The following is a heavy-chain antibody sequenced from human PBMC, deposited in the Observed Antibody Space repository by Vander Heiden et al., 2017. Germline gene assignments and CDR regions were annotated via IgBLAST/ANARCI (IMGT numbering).Heavy chain of an antibody. V-gene: IGHV3-49*05. Sequence: QLVESGGGLVKPGRPLRLSCTASVFTFGAYAMSWFRQAPGKGLEWVGFIGSKAYGGTTEYAASVKGRFTISRDDSKSIAYLQMNSLKTEDTAVYYCSLKYYYDSSGFSHFDYWGQGTLVTVSS. CDR3: SLKYYYDSSGFSHFDY. CDR1: VFTFGAYA. D-gene: IGHD3-22*01. J-gene: IGHJ4*02. CDR2: IGSKAYGGTT.